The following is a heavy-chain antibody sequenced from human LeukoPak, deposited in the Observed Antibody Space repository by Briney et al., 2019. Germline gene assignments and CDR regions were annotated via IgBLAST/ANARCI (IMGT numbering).Heavy chain of an antibody. V-gene: IGHV4-59*01. CDR1: GGSISSYY. Sequence: SSETLSLTCTVSGGSISSYYWSWTRQPPGKGLEWIGYIYYSGSTNYNPSLKSRVTISVDTSKNQFSLKLSSVTAADTAVYYCARARGMVRGVITAYFDYWGQGTLVTVSS. J-gene: IGHJ4*02. CDR3: ARARGMVRGVITAYFDY. CDR2: IYYSGST. D-gene: IGHD3-10*01.